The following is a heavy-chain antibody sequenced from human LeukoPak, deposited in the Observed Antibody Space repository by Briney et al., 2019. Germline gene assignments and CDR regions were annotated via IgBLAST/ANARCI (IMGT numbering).Heavy chain of an antibody. Sequence: GRSLRLSCAASGFTFSSYGMHWVRQAPGKGLEWVSVMYSGGSTFYGDSVKGRFTISRENSMNTLYFQMKSLRVDDTAVYYCGREQVVVGRGYYGMDVWGQGTTVTVSS. CDR3: GREQVVVGRGYYGMDV. V-gene: IGHV3-66*01. D-gene: IGHD2-2*01. CDR2: MYSGGST. J-gene: IGHJ6*02. CDR1: GFTFSSYG.